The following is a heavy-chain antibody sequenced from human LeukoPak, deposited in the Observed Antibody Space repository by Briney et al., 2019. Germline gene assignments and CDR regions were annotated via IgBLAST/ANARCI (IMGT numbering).Heavy chain of an antibody. V-gene: IGHV1-58*02. D-gene: IGHD6-13*01. CDR2: IVVGSGNT. CDR1: GFTFTSSA. CDR3: ARATDISSWYLAY. Sequence: GTSVKVSCKASGFTFTSSAMQWVRQARGQRLEWIGWIVVGSGNTNYAQKFQERVTITRDTSISTAYMELSSLISDDTAVYYCARATDISSWYLAYWGQGTLVTVSS. J-gene: IGHJ4*02.